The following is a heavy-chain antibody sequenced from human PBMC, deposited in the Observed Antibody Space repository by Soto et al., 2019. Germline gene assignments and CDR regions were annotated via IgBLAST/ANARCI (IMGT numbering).Heavy chain of an antibody. CDR2: IRSDGDTT. D-gene: IGHD1-26*01. J-gene: IGHJ4*02. CDR3: AKGKGVGATPDGANC. Sequence: EVQVLESGGGLVQPGGSLRLSCADSGFTFSSNGMNWVRQAPGKGLEWVSGIRSDGDTTYNADSVKGRFTVSRDTSKNTVYLKMNSLGVEDTAIYYCAKGKGVGATPDGANCWGQGTLVTVSS. CDR1: GFTFSSNG. V-gene: IGHV3-23*01.